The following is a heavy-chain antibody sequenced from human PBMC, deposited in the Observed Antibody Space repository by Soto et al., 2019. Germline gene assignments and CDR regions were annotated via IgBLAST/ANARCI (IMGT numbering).Heavy chain of an antibody. V-gene: IGHV3-23*01. Sequence: EVQLLESGGGLVQPGGSLRLSCAASGFTFSSYSMSCVRQAPGKGLEWVSGFRTGGDDGTTYYADSVKGRFTISRDNSKNTLFLQMNSLRAEDTAIYYCAKKVNSGPGSQYFDYWGQGTLVTVSS. D-gene: IGHD3-10*01. J-gene: IGHJ4*02. CDR2: FRTGGDDGTT. CDR3: AKKVNSGPGSQYFDY. CDR1: GFTFSSYS.